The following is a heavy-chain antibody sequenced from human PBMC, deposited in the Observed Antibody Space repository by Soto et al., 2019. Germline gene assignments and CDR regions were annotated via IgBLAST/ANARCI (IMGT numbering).Heavy chain of an antibody. CDR1: GFTFNNYG. D-gene: IGHD1-26*01. V-gene: IGHV3-30*03. CDR2: ISYDGSYK. CDR3: ADARVGDSHFDF. J-gene: IGHJ4*02. Sequence: QAKLVESGGGVVQPGRSLRLSCAASGFTFNNYGMHWVRQAPGKGLEWVAMISYDGSYKYYADSVKGRFTISRDTSKETLYLQMNSLRAEDTAVYYCADARVGDSHFDFWGQGTLVTVAA.